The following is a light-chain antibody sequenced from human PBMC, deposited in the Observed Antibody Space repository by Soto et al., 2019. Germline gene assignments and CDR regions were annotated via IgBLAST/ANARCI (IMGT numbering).Light chain of an antibody. V-gene: IGKV1-39*01. J-gene: IGKJ2*01. CDR3: QQSDSTPYS. Sequence: DIQMTQSPPSLSASVGDRVTITCRASQSISSSLNWYQHKPGKAPKVLIYAASSLQSGVPSRFSGSGSGTEFTLTIRSLQPEDFATYYCQQSDSTPYSFGQGTKLEIK. CDR1: QSISSS. CDR2: AAS.